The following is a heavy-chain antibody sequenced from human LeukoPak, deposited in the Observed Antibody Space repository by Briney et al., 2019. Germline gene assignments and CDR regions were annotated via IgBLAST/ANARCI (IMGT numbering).Heavy chain of an antibody. D-gene: IGHD3-16*01. CDR3: ARLVVITFVGKSYYCDY. V-gene: IGHV4-39*01. CDR2: IHYSGST. CDR1: AGFISSSSSH. J-gene: IGHJ4*02. Sequence: SETLLSSGTVSAGFISSSSSHWGYVRQPPGKGLEWIGSIHYSGSTYYNPSLTSRVTISVDTCKNQFSLKLSSVTATDTAVYYCARLVVITFVGKSYYCDYWGKALVVTVSS.